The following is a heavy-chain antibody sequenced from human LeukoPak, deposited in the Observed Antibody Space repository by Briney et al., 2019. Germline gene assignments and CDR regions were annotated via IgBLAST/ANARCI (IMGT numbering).Heavy chain of an antibody. CDR2: IKSKTDGGTT. D-gene: IGHD3-22*01. V-gene: IGHV3-15*01. CDR1: GLTFNNAW. CDR3: TTDQYSGTMTFDY. J-gene: IGHJ4*02. Sequence: PGGSLRLSCAASGLTFNNAWMSWVRQAPGKGLEWVGRIKSKTDGGTTDYAAPVKGRLTISRDDSKNTLYLRMNRLKTEDTAVYYCTTDQYSGTMTFDYWGQGTLVTVSS.